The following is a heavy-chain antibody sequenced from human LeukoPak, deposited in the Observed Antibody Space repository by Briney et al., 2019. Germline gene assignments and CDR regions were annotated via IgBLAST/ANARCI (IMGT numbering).Heavy chain of an antibody. CDR3: ATAFWSAYYRDY. V-gene: IGHV1-24*01. CDR2: FDPEDGET. J-gene: IGHJ4*02. CDR1: GYTLTELS. D-gene: IGHD3-3*01. Sequence: ASVEVSCKVSGYTLTELSMHWVRQAPGKGREWMGGFDPEDGETIYAQKFQGRVTMTEDTSTDTAYMELSSLRSEDTAVYYCATAFWSAYYRDYWGQGTLVTVSS.